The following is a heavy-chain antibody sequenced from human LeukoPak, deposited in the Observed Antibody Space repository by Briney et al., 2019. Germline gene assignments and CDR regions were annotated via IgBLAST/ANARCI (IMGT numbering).Heavy chain of an antibody. CDR3: ARNDFWSGYRMDV. Sequence: SETQSLTCTVPGGSISSYYWSWIRQPPGKGLEWIGYIYYSGSTNYNPSLKSRVTISVDTSKNQFSLKLSSVTAADTAVYYCARNDFWSGYRMDVWGKGTTVTVSS. CDR1: GGSISSYY. D-gene: IGHD3-3*01. J-gene: IGHJ6*04. V-gene: IGHV4-59*01. CDR2: IYYSGST.